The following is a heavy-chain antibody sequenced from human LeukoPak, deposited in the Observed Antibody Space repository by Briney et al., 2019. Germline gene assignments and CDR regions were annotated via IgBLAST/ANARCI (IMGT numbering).Heavy chain of an antibody. CDR2: IYTSGST. CDR3: ARDTYCGGDCYYYFDY. J-gene: IGHJ4*02. D-gene: IGHD2-21*02. Sequence: PSQTLSLTCTVSGGSISSGSYYWSWIRQPAGKGLEWIGRIYTSGSTNYNPSLKSRVTISVDTSKNQFSLKLSSVTAADTAVYYCARDTYCGGDCYYYFDYWGQGTLVTVSS. CDR1: GGSISSGSYY. V-gene: IGHV4-61*02.